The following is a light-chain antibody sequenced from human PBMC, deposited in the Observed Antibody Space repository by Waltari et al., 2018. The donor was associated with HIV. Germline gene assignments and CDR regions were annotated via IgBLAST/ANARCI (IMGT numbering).Light chain of an antibody. CDR1: ALSKQY. V-gene: IGLV3-25*03. CDR3: QSPDSSGTYVG. CDR2: KDS. J-gene: IGLJ2*01. Sequence: SYELTQPPSVSVSPGQTARITCSGDALSKQYAYWYQQKPGQAPVLVIYKDSERPSGIPERFSGSSSETTVTLTISGVQAEDEADYYCQSPDSSGTYVGFGGGTKLTVL.